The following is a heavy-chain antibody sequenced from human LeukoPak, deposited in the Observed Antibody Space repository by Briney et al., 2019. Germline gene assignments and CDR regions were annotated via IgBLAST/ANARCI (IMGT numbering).Heavy chain of an antibody. CDR2: ISGNGGST. J-gene: IGHJ4*02. CDR3: AKARSAVVEAATNY. V-gene: IGHV3-23*01. D-gene: IGHD2-15*01. Sequence: GGSLRLSCAASGFTFSSYAMSWVRQAPGKGLEWVSAISGNGGSTYYADSVKGRFSISRDNSKNTLFLQMNSPTAEDTGVYYCAKARSAVVEAATNYWGQGTRVTVSS. CDR1: GFTFSSYA.